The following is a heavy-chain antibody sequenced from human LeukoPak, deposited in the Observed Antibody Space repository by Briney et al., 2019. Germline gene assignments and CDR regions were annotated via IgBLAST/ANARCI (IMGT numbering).Heavy chain of an antibody. CDR3: AKDSAYYDSSGDYFDS. Sequence: GGSLRLSCAASGFAVRSAFMNWVRQTPGKGLEWVAVISYDGRTTYYRDSVKGRFTISRDDSKNTLYLQMSTLRSDDTAVYYCAKDSAYYDSSGDYFDSWGQGTLVTVSS. CDR1: GFAVRSAF. D-gene: IGHD3-22*01. CDR2: ISYDGRTT. J-gene: IGHJ4*02. V-gene: IGHV3-30*18.